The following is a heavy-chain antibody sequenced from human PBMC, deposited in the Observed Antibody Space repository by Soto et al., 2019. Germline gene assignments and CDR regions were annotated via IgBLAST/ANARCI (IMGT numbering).Heavy chain of an antibody. CDR3: ARLQAAAGDNDLTFDP. Sequence: ISEEGPVCRYSSYWSRWVRQMPGKGLEWMGRIDPSDSYTNYSPSFQGHVTISADKSISTAYLQWSSLKASDTAMYYCARLQAAAGDNDLTFDPWGQGTLVTVSS. CDR2: IDPSDSYT. J-gene: IGHJ5*02. V-gene: IGHV5-10-1*01. D-gene: IGHD6-13*01. CDR1: VCRYSSYW.